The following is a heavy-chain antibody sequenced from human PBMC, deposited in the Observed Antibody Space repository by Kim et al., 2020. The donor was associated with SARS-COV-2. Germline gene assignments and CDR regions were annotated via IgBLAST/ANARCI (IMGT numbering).Heavy chain of an antibody. CDR3: AKDIASSWSSFDY. D-gene: IGHD6-13*01. J-gene: IGHJ4*02. V-gene: IGHV3-9*01. Sequence: ADSVKGRFTISRDNAKNSLYLQMNSLRAEDTALYYCAKDIASSWSSFDYWGQGTLVTVSS.